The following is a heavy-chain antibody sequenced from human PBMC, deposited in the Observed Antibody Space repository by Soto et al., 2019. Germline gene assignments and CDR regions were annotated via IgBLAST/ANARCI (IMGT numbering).Heavy chain of an antibody. CDR2: IYATGTT. CDR1: GASISGFY. J-gene: IGHJ5*02. D-gene: IGHD1-1*01. V-gene: IGHV4-4*07. CDR3: VRDGTKTLRDWFDP. Sequence: SGTLSLTCTVSGASISGFYWSWIRKSAGKGLEWIGRIYATGTTDYNPSLKSRVMMSVDTSKKQFSLKLRSVTAADTAVYYRVRDGTKTLRDWFDPWGQGISVTVSS.